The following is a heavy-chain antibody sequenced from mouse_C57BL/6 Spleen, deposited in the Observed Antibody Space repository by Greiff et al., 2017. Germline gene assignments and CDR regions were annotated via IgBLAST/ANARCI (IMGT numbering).Heavy chain of an antibody. CDR1: GYTFTDYY. Sequence: EVQLPQSGPELVKPGASVKISCKASGYTFTDYYMDWVKQSHGQSLEWIGDINPNNGGTNYNQKFKGKATLTVDKSSSTSYMVLRSQTSEDTAVSYCARMGAAWFAYWGQGTLVTVSA. CDR2: INPNNGGT. CDR3: ARMGAAWFAY. V-gene: IGHV1-18*01. D-gene: IGHD2-3*01. J-gene: IGHJ3*01.